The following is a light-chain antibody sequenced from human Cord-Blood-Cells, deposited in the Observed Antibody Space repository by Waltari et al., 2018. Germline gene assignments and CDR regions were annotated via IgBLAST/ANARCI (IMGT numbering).Light chain of an antibody. J-gene: IGLJ3*02. V-gene: IGLV3-21*04. CDR3: QVWDSSSGWV. CDR2: YDS. Sequence: SYVLTQPPSVSVAPGKTARITCGGKNIGSKSVHWYQQKPGQAPVLVIYYDSDRPSGIPERFSGSNSGNTATLTISRVEAGDEADYYCQVWDSSSGWVFGGGTKLTVL. CDR1: NIGSKS.